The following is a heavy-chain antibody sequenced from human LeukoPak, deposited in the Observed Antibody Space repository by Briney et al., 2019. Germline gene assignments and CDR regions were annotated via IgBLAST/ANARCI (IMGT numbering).Heavy chain of an antibody. CDR1: GFTFSSYA. CDR2: ISYDGSNK. D-gene: IGHD6-19*01. Sequence: PGGSLRLSCAASGFTFSSYAMHWVRQAPGKGLEWVAVISYDGSNKYYADSVKGRFTISRDNSKNTLYLQMNSLRAEDTAVYYCARDRASSGPLTYYFGYWGQGTLVTVSS. V-gene: IGHV3-30-3*01. CDR3: ARDRASSGPLTYYFGY. J-gene: IGHJ4*02.